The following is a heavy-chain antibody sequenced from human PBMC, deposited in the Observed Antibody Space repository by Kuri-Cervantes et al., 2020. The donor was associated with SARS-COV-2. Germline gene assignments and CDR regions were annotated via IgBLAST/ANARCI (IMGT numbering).Heavy chain of an antibody. CDR1: GESFIGYY. J-gene: IGHJ6*03. D-gene: IGHD2-2*01. V-gene: IGHV3-48*01. Sequence: LSLTCAVYGESFIGYYWNWVRQAPGKGLEWVSYISSSSSTIYYADSVKGRFTISRDNAKNSLYLQMNSLRAEDTAVYYCARGEYCSSTSCYYYYYMDVWGKGTTVTVSS. CDR2: ISSSSSTI. CDR3: ARGEYCSSTSCYYYYYMDV.